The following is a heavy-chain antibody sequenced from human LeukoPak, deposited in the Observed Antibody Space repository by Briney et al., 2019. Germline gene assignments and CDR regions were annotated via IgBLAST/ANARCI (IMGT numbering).Heavy chain of an antibody. J-gene: IGHJ5*02. Sequence: SETLSLTCSVSGGSISSDDYCWNWIRQHPGKGLEWIGYIYYSGSTYYNPSLKSRVALSVDTSKNQFSLKLSSLTAADTAVYFCARGRREGGYVRRDWFDPWGQGTLVTVSS. CDR3: ARGRREGGYVRRDWFDP. D-gene: IGHD5-12*01. CDR2: IYYSGST. V-gene: IGHV4-31*03. CDR1: GGSISSDDYC.